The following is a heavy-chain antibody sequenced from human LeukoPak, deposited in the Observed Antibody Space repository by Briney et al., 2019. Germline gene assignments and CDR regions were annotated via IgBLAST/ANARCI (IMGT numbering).Heavy chain of an antibody. J-gene: IGHJ4*02. CDR2: IYYSGST. Sequence: SETLSLTCTVSGGSISSSSYYWGWIRQPPGKGLEWIGSIYYSGSTYYNPSVKSRVTISVDTSENHISLQLTSVTAADTAVYYCARGDYFDYWGQGTLVTVSS. CDR3: ARGDYFDY. CDR1: GGSISSSSYY. V-gene: IGHV4-39*07.